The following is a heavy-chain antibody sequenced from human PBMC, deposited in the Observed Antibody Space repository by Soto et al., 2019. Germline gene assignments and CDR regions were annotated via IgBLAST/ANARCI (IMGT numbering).Heavy chain of an antibody. CDR2: INHSGST. CDR1: GGSLRNYY. D-gene: IGHD2-8*02. V-gene: IGHV4-34*01. Sequence: PSETLSLTCTVSGGSLRNYYWTWIRQPPGTGLEWIGEINHSGSTNYNPSLKSRVTISVDTSKNQFSLKLTSVTAADTAVYYCARDKITGLFDYWGQGTQVTVSS. J-gene: IGHJ4*02. CDR3: ARDKITGLFDY.